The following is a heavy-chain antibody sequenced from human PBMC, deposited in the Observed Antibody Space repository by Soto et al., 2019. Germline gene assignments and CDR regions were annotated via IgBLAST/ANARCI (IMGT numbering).Heavy chain of an antibody. CDR1: GYTFTGYH. CDR3: AILWGIAAAGSIDY. CDR2: INPNSGGT. Sequence: ASVKVSCKASGYTFTGYHMHWVRQAPGQGLEWMGWINPNSGGTNYAQKFQGRVTMTRDTSISTAYMELSRLRSDDTAVYYCAILWGIAAAGSIDYWGQGTLVTVSS. J-gene: IGHJ4*02. D-gene: IGHD6-13*01. V-gene: IGHV1-2*02.